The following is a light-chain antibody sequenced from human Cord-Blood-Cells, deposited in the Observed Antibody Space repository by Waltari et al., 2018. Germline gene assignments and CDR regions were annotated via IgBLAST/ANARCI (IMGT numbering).Light chain of an antibody. V-gene: IGLV2-23*01. CDR1: SSDVGSYNL. Sequence: QSALTQPASVSGSPGQSITISCTGTSSDVGSYNLVSWYQQHPGKAPKLMIYEGSKRPSGVSNHFSGSKSCNTASLTISGLQAEDEADYYCCSYAGSSTFYVFGTGTKVTVL. CDR3: CSYAGSSTFYV. CDR2: EGS. J-gene: IGLJ1*01.